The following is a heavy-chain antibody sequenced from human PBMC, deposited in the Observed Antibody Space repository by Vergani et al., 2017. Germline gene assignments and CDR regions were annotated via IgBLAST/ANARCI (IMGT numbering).Heavy chain of an antibody. Sequence: EVQLLESGGGLVQPGGSLRLSCAASGFTFSSYVMSWVRQAPGKGLEWVSAISGSGGSTYYADSVKGRFTISRDNSKNTLYLQMNSLRAEDTAVYYCAKYSSGWHEYFQHWGQGTLVTVSS. D-gene: IGHD6-19*01. CDR2: ISGSGGST. CDR1: GFTFSSYV. CDR3: AKYSSGWHEYFQH. J-gene: IGHJ1*01. V-gene: IGHV3-23*01.